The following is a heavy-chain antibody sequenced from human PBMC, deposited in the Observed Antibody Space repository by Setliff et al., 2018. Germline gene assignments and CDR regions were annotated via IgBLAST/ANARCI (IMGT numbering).Heavy chain of an antibody. Sequence: GGSLRLSCAASGFTFSTYAMSWVRQAPGKGLEWVSTISDTSGSTYYADAVKGRLTISRDNSKNTLYLQMNSLRVEDTAVYYCARDPAYGAFDIWGQGTMVTVSS. CDR1: GFTFSTYA. V-gene: IGHV3-23*01. CDR2: ISDTSGST. J-gene: IGHJ3*02. CDR3: ARDPAYGAFDI. D-gene: IGHD3-16*01.